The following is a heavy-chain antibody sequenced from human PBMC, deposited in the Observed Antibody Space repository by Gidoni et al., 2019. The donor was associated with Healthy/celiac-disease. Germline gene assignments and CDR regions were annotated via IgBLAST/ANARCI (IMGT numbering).Heavy chain of an antibody. V-gene: IGHV3-9*01. CDR1: GFTFDDYA. D-gene: IGHD1-26*01. Sequence: EVQLVESGGGLVQPGRSLRLSCAPSGFTFDDYAMHLVRQAPGKGLECVSGISWNIGSIGYADSVKGRFTISRDNAKNSLYLQMNSLRAEDTALYYCASGGATEYYFDYWGQGTLVTVSS. CDR2: ISWNIGSI. CDR3: ASGGATEYYFDY. J-gene: IGHJ4*02.